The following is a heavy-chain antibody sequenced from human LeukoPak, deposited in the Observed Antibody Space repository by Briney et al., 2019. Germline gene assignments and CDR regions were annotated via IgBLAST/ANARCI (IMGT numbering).Heavy chain of an antibody. Sequence: GGSLRLSCAAAGFTVSSTYMSWVRQAPGKGLEWVSVIYSGGSTYYADSVKGRFTISRDNAKNSLYLQMNSLRAEDTAVYYCARAFDFWSGYSPYYFDYWGQGTLVTVSS. D-gene: IGHD3-3*01. CDR3: ARAFDFWSGYSPYYFDY. V-gene: IGHV3-53*01. CDR2: IYSGGST. CDR1: GFTVSSTY. J-gene: IGHJ4*02.